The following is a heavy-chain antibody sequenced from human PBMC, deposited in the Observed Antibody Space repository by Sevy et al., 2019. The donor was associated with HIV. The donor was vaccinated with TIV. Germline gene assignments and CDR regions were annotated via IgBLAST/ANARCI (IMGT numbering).Heavy chain of an antibody. D-gene: IGHD4-4*01. CDR3: ARGYYSNFVGWFDP. J-gene: IGHJ5*02. CDR1: GFTFSTYW. V-gene: IGHV3-7*01. CDR2: IKQDGSDK. Sequence: GGSLRLSCVASGFTFSTYWMTWVRQAPGKGLEWVANIKQDGSDKYYVTSVKGRFTISRDNAKNSLYLQMNSLRAEDTAVYYCARGYYSNFVGWFDPWGQRTLVTVSS.